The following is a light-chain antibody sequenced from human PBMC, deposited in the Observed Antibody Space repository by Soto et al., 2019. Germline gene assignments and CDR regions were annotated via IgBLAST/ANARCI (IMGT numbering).Light chain of an antibody. CDR3: QQGYTSAIT. V-gene: IGKV1-39*01. CDR2: SVS. Sequence: DIQMTQSPSSLSASVGDTVTITCRASQSIGKHLNWYQQKPGKAPKFLIYSVSSLQSGVPSRFSGSGSGTDFTLTINSLQPEDFATYYCQQGYTSAITFGQGTRLE. CDR1: QSIGKH. J-gene: IGKJ5*01.